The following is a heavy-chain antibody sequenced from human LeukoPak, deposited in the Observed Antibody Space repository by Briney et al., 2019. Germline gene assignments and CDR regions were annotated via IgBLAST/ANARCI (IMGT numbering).Heavy chain of an antibody. D-gene: IGHD1-7*01. CDR1: GESFSGYY. CDR2: INHSGST. J-gene: IGHJ3*02. Sequence: SETLSLTCAVYGESFSGYYWSWIRQPPGKGLEWIGEINHSGSTNYNPSLKSRVTISVDTSKNQFSLKLSSVTAADTAVYYCARDGELHSAFDIWGQGTMVTVSS. V-gene: IGHV4-34*01. CDR3: ARDGELHSAFDI.